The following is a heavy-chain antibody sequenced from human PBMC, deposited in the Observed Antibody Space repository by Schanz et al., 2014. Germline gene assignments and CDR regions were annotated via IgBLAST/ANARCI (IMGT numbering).Heavy chain of an antibody. V-gene: IGHV4-61*02. Sequence: QVLLQESGPVLVKPSETLSLTCTVSGGSISSGVHYWSWVRQPAGRGLEWIGRIYISGSTGFNPSPKTRVTTTQETSKNQVTLTVRAMAAADTADQYCTRDTTWRLDLWGRGTLVTVSS. CDR1: GGSISSGVHY. CDR2: IYISGST. CDR3: TRDTTWRLDL. J-gene: IGHJ2*01. D-gene: IGHD1-1*01.